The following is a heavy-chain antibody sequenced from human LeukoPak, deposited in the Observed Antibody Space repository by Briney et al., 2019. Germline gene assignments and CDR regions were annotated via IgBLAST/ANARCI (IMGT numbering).Heavy chain of an antibody. D-gene: IGHD3-10*01. CDR3: ARDFLWFGESDEYYGMDV. Sequence: SQTLSLTCTVSGGSISSGDYYWSWIRQPPGKGLEWIGYIYYSGSTYYNPSLKSRVTISVDTSKNQFSLELSSVTAADTAVYYCARDFLWFGESDEYYGMDVWGKGTTVTVSS. V-gene: IGHV4-30-4*01. CDR1: GGSISSGDYY. J-gene: IGHJ6*04. CDR2: IYYSGST.